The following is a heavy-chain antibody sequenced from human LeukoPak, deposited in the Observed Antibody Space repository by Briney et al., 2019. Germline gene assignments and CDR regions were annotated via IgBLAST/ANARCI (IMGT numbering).Heavy chain of an antibody. CDR1: GFTFSRYW. CDR3: TRDDRRNSPDY. D-gene: IGHD1-14*01. Sequence: GGSLRLSCAASGFTFSRYWMTWVRQAQGKGLEWVANINQDGSLKFFVDSVKDRFTIYRDNAKNSVFLQMDSLRVEDTAVYYCTRDDRRNSPDYWGQGTLVTVSS. V-gene: IGHV3-7*01. J-gene: IGHJ4*02. CDR2: INQDGSLK.